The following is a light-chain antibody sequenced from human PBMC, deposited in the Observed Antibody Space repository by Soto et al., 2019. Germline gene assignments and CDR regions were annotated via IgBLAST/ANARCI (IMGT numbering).Light chain of an antibody. Sequence: EIVLTQSPGTLSLSPGERATLSCRASQSVSSSYLAWYQQKPGQAPRLLIYGASSRATGIPGRFSVSASGTVFTITISRQHPEYVAVYCCQHYGTSYLFGPGTKVDIK. J-gene: IGKJ3*01. CDR2: GAS. V-gene: IGKV3-20*01. CDR1: QSVSSSY. CDR3: QHYGTSYL.